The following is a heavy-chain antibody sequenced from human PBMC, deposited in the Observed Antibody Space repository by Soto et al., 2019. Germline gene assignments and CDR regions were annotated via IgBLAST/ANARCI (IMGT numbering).Heavy chain of an antibody. D-gene: IGHD2-15*01. CDR1: GYTFTGYY. CDR3: ARDGRAKYSDTFDI. V-gene: IGHV1-2*02. J-gene: IGHJ3*02. Sequence: QVQLVQSGAEVKKPGASVKVSCKASGYTFTGYYMHWVRQAPGQGLEWMGWINPNSGGTNYAQKFQGRVTITADESTSTAYMELSSLRSEDTAVYYCARDGRAKYSDTFDIWGQGTMVTVSS. CDR2: INPNSGGT.